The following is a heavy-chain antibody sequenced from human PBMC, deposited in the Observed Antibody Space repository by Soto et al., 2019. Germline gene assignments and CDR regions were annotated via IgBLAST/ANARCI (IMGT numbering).Heavy chain of an antibody. V-gene: IGHV4-59*01. Sequence: SETLSLTCTVSCGSISSFYGSWIRQPPGKGLEWIGYIYYSGSTNYNPSLKSRVTISVDTSKNQFSLKLSSVTAADTAVYYCARADIAQFDPWGQGTLLTAPQ. CDR1: CGSISSFY. J-gene: IGHJ5*02. D-gene: IGHD2-15*01. CDR2: IYYSGST. CDR3: ARADIAQFDP.